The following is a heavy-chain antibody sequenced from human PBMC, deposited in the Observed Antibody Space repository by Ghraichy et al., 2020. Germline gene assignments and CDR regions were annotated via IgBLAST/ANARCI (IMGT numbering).Heavy chain of an antibody. J-gene: IGHJ4*02. V-gene: IGHV3-23*01. CDR1: GFTFSSYA. Sequence: GESLNISCAASGFTFSSYAMSWVRQAPGKGLEWVSTISGGAFNTYYADSVKGRFTISRDNSKNTLYLQMDSLTAEDTAVYYCAKTIGNSHRDYFDYWGQGTLVTVSS. D-gene: IGHD5-24*01. CDR3: AKTIGNSHRDYFDY. CDR2: ISGGAFNT.